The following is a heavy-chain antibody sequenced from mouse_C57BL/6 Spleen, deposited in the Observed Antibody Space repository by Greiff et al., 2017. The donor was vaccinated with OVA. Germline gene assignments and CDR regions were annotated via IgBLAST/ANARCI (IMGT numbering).Heavy chain of an antibody. D-gene: IGHD2-2*01. V-gene: IGHV2-2*01. J-gene: IGHJ4*01. CDR1: GFSLTSYG. CDR2: IWSGGST. CDR3: ARKEVYYGYDGAMDY. Sequence: VKLMESGPGLVQPSQSLSITCTVSGFSLTSYGVHWVRQSPGKGLEWLGVIWSGGSTDYNAAFISRLSISKDNSKSQVFFKMNSLQADDTAIYYCARKEVYYGYDGAMDYWGQGTSVTVSS.